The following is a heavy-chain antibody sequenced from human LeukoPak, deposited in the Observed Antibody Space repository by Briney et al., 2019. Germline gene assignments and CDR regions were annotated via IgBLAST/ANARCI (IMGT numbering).Heavy chain of an antibody. CDR3: ATLDSGSYYIPFDY. J-gene: IGHJ4*02. Sequence: GGSLRLSCAASGFTFSSYGMHWVRQAPGKGLEWVAVISYDGSNKYYADSVKGRFTISRDNSKNTLYLQMNSLRAEDTAVYYCATLDSGSYYIPFDYWGQGTLVTVSS. V-gene: IGHV3-30*19. D-gene: IGHD3-10*01. CDR1: GFTFSSYG. CDR2: ISYDGSNK.